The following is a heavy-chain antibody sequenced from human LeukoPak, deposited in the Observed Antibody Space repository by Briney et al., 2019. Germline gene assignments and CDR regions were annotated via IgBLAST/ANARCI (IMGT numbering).Heavy chain of an antibody. D-gene: IGHD3-10*01. Sequence: ASVKVSCKASGYSFTGYYMHWVRQAPGQGLEWMGWISAYNGNTNYAQKLQGRVTMTTDTSTSTAYMELRSLRSDDTAVYYCARDLGFGELFKPPRWFDPWGQGTLVTVSS. CDR1: GYSFTGYY. CDR3: ARDLGFGELFKPPRWFDP. CDR2: ISAYNGNT. V-gene: IGHV1-18*04. J-gene: IGHJ5*02.